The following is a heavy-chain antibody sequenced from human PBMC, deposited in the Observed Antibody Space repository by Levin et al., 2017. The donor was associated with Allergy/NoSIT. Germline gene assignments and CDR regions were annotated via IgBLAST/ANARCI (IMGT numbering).Heavy chain of an antibody. CDR1: GFTFSSYA. CDR3: AKLGTHLWSAVDY. CDR2: ISDSGGST. J-gene: IGHJ4*02. V-gene: IGHV3-23*01. Sequence: GGSLRLSCAASGFTFSSYAMSWVRQAPGKGLEWVSGISDSGGSTFYADSVKGRFATSRDNSKNTLYLQMNSLRAEDTAVYYCAKLGTHLWSAVDYWGQGALVTVSS. D-gene: IGHD5-18*01.